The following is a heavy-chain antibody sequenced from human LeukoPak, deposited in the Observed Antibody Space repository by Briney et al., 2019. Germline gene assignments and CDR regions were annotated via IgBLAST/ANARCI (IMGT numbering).Heavy chain of an antibody. J-gene: IGHJ5*02. CDR2: INHSGST. CDR3: ARGSRITMIVVVNKRMNWFDP. V-gene: IGHV4-34*01. D-gene: IGHD3-22*01. CDR1: GGSFSGYY. Sequence: PSETLSLTCAVYGGSFSGYYWSWIRQPPGKGLEWIGEINHSGSTNYNPSLKSRVTISVDTSKNQFSLKLSSVTAADTAVYYCARGSRITMIVVVNKRMNWFDPWGQGTLVTVSS.